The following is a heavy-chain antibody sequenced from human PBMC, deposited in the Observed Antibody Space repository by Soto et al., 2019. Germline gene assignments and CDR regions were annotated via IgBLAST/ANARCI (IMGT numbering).Heavy chain of an antibody. D-gene: IGHD5-12*01. CDR2: INPNSGGT. J-gene: IGHJ4*02. V-gene: IGHV1-2*04. CDR1: GYTFTGYY. CDR3: ATACRDGYNCLDY. Sequence: ASVKVSCKASGYTFTGYYIHWVRQAPGQGFEWMGWINPNSGGTNYAQKFQGWVTMTRDTSISTAYMELSRLTSDDTAVYYCATACRDGYNCLDYWGQGTLVTVSS.